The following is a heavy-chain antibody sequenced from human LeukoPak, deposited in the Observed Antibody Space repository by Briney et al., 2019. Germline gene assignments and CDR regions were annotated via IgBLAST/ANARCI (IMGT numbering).Heavy chain of an antibody. J-gene: IGHJ4*02. V-gene: IGHV3-64*01. CDR2: ISSNGNT. Sequence: PGGSLRLSCAASGFTFSTYGMYWVRQAPGKGLEYVSSISSNGNTYYSNSVKGRFTISRDNPKNTLYLQMGSLRDEDLAVYSCARGQRRHIDMAPSFDYWGQGTLVTVSS. CDR1: GFTFSTYG. D-gene: IGHD5-24*01. CDR3: ARGQRRHIDMAPSFDY.